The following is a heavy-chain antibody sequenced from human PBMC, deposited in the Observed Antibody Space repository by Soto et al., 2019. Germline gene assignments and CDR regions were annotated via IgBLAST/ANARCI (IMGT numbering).Heavy chain of an antibody. J-gene: IGHJ4*02. Sequence: SETLSLTCTVSGGSISSSSYYWGWIRQPPGKGLEWIGSIYYSGSTYYNPSLKSRVTISVDTSKNQFSLKLSSVTAADTAVYYCARSWPGTVDYWGKGTLVTVSA. V-gene: IGHV4-39*01. CDR2: IYYSGST. CDR1: GGSISSSSYY. CDR3: ARSWPGTVDY.